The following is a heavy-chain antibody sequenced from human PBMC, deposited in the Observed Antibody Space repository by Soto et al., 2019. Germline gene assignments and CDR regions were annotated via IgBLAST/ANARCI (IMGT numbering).Heavy chain of an antibody. Sequence: QVQLVQSGAEVKKPGSSVKVSCKASGGTFSSYTISWVRQAPGQGLEWMGRIIPILGIANYAQKFQGRVTITADKSTSTAYMELSSLRSEDTAVYYCARGPRHYDILTGPTLPDYWGQGTLVTVSS. V-gene: IGHV1-69*02. CDR3: ARGPRHYDILTGPTLPDY. CDR2: IIPILGIA. CDR1: GGTFSSYT. D-gene: IGHD3-9*01. J-gene: IGHJ4*02.